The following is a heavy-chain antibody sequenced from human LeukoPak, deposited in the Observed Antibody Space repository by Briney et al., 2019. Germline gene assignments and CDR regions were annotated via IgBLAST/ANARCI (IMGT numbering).Heavy chain of an antibody. CDR1: GYIFTSYG. CDR3: ARDYSSSWYQTWEYY. V-gene: IGHV1-18*01. CDR2: ISAYNGNT. D-gene: IGHD6-13*01. J-gene: IGHJ4*02. Sequence: ASVKVSCKDSGYIFTSYGISWVRQAPGQGLEWMGWISAYNGNTNYAQKLQGRVTMTTVTSTSTAYMELRSLRSDDTGVYYCARDYSSSWYQTWEYYSSQGTLVTVSS.